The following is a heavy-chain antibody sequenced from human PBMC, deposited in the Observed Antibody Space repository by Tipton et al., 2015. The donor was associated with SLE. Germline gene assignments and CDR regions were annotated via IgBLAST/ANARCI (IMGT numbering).Heavy chain of an antibody. Sequence: TLSLTCAVYGGSFSGYYWGWIRQPPGKGLEWIGSIYYSGSTYYNPSLKSRVTISVDTSKNQFSLKLSSVTAADTAVYYCARVPLHYDISDAFDIWGQGTMVTVSS. D-gene: IGHD3-9*01. CDR2: IYYSGST. CDR1: GGSFSGYY. CDR3: ARVPLHYDISDAFDI. J-gene: IGHJ3*02. V-gene: IGHV4-34*09.